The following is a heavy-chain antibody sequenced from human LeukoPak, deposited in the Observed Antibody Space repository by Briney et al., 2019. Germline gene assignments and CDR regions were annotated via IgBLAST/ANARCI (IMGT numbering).Heavy chain of an antibody. CDR1: GGSISSRSYC. CDR3: ARGTRRDGYQFDY. D-gene: IGHD5-24*01. V-gene: IGHV4-61*01. Sequence: PSQTLSLTCTVSGGSISSRSYCWSWIRQPPGKGLEWIGYIYYSGSTNYNPPLKSRVTISVDTSKNQFSLKLSSVTAADTAVYYCARGTRRDGYQFDYWGQGTLVTVSS. CDR2: IYYSGST. J-gene: IGHJ4*02.